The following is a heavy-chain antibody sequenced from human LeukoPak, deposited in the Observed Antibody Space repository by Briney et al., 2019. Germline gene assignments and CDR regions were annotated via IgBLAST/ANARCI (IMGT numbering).Heavy chain of an antibody. J-gene: IGHJ6*03. Sequence: PGGSLRLSCAASGFTFSSYWMSWVRQAPGKGLEWVANIRQDGSEIYYVDSVKGRFTISRDNAKNSLYLQMNSLRAGDTAVYYCARPGGYYYYYYLDVWGKGTTVTVSS. CDR2: IRQDGSEI. CDR1: GFTFSSYW. D-gene: IGHD2-15*01. CDR3: ARPGGYYYYYYLDV. V-gene: IGHV3-7*01.